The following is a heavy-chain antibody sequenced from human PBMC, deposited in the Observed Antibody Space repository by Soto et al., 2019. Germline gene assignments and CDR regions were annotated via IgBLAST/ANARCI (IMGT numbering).Heavy chain of an antibody. V-gene: IGHV4-34*01. D-gene: IGHD3-22*01. CDR1: GGSFSCYY. CDR3: AXVFYYYDSSGYYVYFDY. J-gene: IGHJ4*02. CDR2: INHSGST. Sequence: SETLSLTCAVYGGSFSCYYWSWIRQPPGKGLEWTGEINHSGSTNYNPSLKSRVTISVDTSKNQFSLKLSSVTAADTAVYYCAXVFYYYDSSGYYVYFDYWGQGTLVTVSS.